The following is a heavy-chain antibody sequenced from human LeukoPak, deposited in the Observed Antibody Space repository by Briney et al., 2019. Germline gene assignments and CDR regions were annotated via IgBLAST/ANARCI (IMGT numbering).Heavy chain of an antibody. J-gene: IGHJ4*01. CDR2: ISGSNGNT. CDR3: ARDRDRMVQGVTALFDY. Sequence: ASVKVSCKTSGYTFTTYGISWLRQAPGQGLEWMGWISGSNGNTKYAQKVQGRVTMTTDTSTTTAYMEVRSLRSDDTAVYYCARDRDRMVQGVTALFDYWGQEPWSPSPQ. D-gene: IGHD3-10*01. CDR1: GYTFTTYG. V-gene: IGHV1-18*04.